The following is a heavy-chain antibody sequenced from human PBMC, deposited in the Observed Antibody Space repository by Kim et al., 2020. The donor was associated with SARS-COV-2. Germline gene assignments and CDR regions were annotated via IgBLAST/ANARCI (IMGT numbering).Heavy chain of an antibody. CDR3: AIDGAAGAFEY. V-gene: IGHV3-23*01. J-gene: IGHJ4*02. CDR2: ST. D-gene: IGHD6-13*01. Sequence: STFYTDAMMGRFTISKNNSKNTLYLGLNSLRPEDTDTYYCAIDGAAGAFEYWGQGTLVTVSS.